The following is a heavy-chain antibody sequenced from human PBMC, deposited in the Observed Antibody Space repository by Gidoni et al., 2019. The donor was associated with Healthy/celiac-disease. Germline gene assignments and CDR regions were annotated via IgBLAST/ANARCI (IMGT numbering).Heavy chain of an antibody. V-gene: IGHV1-69*01. J-gene: IGHJ4*02. CDR3: ARDLRGGSYLGGHYFDY. CDR1: GGTFSSYA. Sequence: QVQLVQSGAEVKKPGSSVKVSCKASGGTFSSYAISWVRQAPGQGLEWMGGIIPIFGTANYAQKFQGRVTITADESTSTAYMELSSLRSEDTAVYYCARDLRGGSYLGGHYFDYWGQGTLVTVSS. CDR2: IIPIFGTA. D-gene: IGHD1-26*01.